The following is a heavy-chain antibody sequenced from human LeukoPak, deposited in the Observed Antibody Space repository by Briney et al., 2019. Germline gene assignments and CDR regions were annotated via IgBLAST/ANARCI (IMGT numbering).Heavy chain of an antibody. V-gene: IGHV4-39*07. Sequence: SETLSLTCTVSGGSISSSYSYWGWIRQPPGKGLEWIGNIYYSGSTYYNPSLKSRVAISVDTSKNHFSLKLNSVTAADTAVYYCAKPSNYYGSATDAFDFWGQGTMVTVSS. CDR3: AKPSNYYGSATDAFDF. J-gene: IGHJ3*01. D-gene: IGHD3-10*01. CDR2: IYYSGST. CDR1: GGSISSSYSY.